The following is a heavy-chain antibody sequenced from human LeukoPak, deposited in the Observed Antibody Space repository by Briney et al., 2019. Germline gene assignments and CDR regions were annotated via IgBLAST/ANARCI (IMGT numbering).Heavy chain of an antibody. Sequence: SQTLSLTCAISGDSVSSNSSWNWIRQSPSRGLEWLGRTYYRSKWYNDYVVSVKSRININPDTSKNQFSLQLNSVTPEDTAVYYCARSSTTVTKRALDIWGQGTMVTVSS. J-gene: IGHJ3*02. CDR1: GDSVSSNSS. CDR3: ARSSTTVTKRALDI. CDR2: TYYRSKWYN. D-gene: IGHD4-17*01. V-gene: IGHV6-1*01.